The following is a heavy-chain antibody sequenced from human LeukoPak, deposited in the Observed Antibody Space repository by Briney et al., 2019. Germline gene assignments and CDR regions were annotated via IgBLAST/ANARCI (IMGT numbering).Heavy chain of an antibody. V-gene: IGHV3-21*01. J-gene: IGHJ4*02. CDR3: ASLDGDYVFDY. Sequence: PGGSLRLSCAASGFTFSSYSMNWVRQAPGKGLEWVSSISSSSSYIYYADSVKGRFTISRDNAKNSLYLQMNSPRAEDTAVYYCASLDGDYVFDYWGQGTLVTVSS. CDR1: GFTFSSYS. CDR2: ISSSSSYI. D-gene: IGHD4-17*01.